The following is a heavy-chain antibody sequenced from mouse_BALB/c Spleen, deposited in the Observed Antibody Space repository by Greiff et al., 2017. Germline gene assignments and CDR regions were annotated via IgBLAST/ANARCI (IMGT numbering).Heavy chain of an antibody. CDR3: AREGDGYYSYAMDY. CDR2: ISTYYGNT. D-gene: IGHD2-3*01. CDR1: SYTFTDYA. V-gene: IGHV1-67*01. Sequence: VKLVESGPELVRPGVSVKISCKGSSYTFTDYAMHWVKQSHAKSLEWIGVISTYYGNTNYNQKFKGKATMTVDKSSSTAYMELARLTSEDSAVYYCAREGDGYYSYAMDYWGQGTSVTVSS. J-gene: IGHJ4*01.